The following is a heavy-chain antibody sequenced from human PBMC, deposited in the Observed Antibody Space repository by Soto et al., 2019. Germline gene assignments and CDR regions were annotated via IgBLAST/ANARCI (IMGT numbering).Heavy chain of an antibody. V-gene: IGHV3-23*01. D-gene: IGHD4-4*01. CDR3: AKLPGYSNYDPPFDY. Sequence: EVQLLESGGGLVQPGGSLXXSCXAXGFTFXSXXXXXXXXAXGKGLEWVSAISGSGGSTYYADSVKGRFTISRDNSKNTLYLQMNSLRAEDTAVYYCAKLPGYSNYDPPFDYWGQGTLVTVSS. CDR2: ISGSGGST. J-gene: IGHJ4*02. CDR1: GFTFXSXX.